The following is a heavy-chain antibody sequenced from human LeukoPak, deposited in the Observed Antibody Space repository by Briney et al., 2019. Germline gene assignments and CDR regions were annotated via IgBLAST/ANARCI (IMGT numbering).Heavy chain of an antibody. CDR2: ISAYGGNT. CDR1: GYTFTTYG. V-gene: IGHV1-18*01. D-gene: IGHD3-10*01. J-gene: IGHJ6*03. Sequence: ASVKVSCKASGYTFTTYGISWVRQAPGQGLEWMGWISAYGGNTDYAQKFQGRVTMTTDTSTSTAYMELRSLRLDDTAVYYCARGEITMVRGVIIWDYMDVWGKGTTVTVSS. CDR3: ARGEITMVRGVIIWDYMDV.